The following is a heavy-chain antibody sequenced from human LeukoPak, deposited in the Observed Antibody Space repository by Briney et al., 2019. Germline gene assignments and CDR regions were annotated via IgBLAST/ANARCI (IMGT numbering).Heavy chain of an antibody. J-gene: IGHJ4*02. CDR3: ARHGMDGDSHDY. Sequence: PSETLSLTCTVSGGSISSYYWSWIRQPPGKGLEWIGYIYYSGSTNYNPSLKSRVTISVDTSKNQFSLKLSSVTAADTAVYYCARHGMDGDSHDYWGQGTLVTVSS. CDR1: GGSISSYY. D-gene: IGHD4-17*01. V-gene: IGHV4-59*08. CDR2: IYYSGST.